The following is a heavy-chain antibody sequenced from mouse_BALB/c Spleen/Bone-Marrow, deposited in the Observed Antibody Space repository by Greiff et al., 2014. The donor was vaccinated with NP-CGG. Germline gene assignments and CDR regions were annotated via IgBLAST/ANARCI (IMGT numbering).Heavy chain of an antibody. Sequence: VQLQQSGAELVKPGASVKLSCKASGYSFTNYYMYWVKRRPGQGLEWIGEINPSNGGTNFNEKFKNKATLTVDKSSSTAYMQLSSLTSEDSAVYYCTGSNYGYWYFDVWGAGTTVTVSS. D-gene: IGHD1-1*01. CDR1: GYSFTNYY. J-gene: IGHJ1*01. CDR2: INPSNGGT. V-gene: IGHV1S81*02. CDR3: TGSNYGYWYFDV.